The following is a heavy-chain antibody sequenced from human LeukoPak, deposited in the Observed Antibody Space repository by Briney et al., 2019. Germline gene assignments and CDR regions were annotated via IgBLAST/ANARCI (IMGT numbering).Heavy chain of an antibody. J-gene: IGHJ5*02. V-gene: IGHV4-34*01. CDR1: GGSFSGYY. CDR2: INHSGST. Sequence: SETLSLTCAVYGGSFSGYYWSRIRQPPGKGLEWIGEINHSGSTNYNPSLKSRVTISVDTSKNQFSLKLSSVTAADTAVYYCARRPIAAAGKGFDPWGQGTLVTVSS. CDR3: ARRPIAAAGKGFDP. D-gene: IGHD6-13*01.